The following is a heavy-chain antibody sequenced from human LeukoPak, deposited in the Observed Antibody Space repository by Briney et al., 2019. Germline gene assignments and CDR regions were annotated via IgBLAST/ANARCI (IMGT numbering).Heavy chain of an antibody. Sequence: ASVKVSCKASGYTFTGYYMHWVRQAPGQGLEWMGWINPNSGGTNYAQKFQGRVTMTRDTSISTAYMELSRLRSDDTAVYYCARDGSHYDSSGGPYYYYYYMDVWGKGTTVTISS. CDR1: GYTFTGYY. J-gene: IGHJ6*03. V-gene: IGHV1-2*02. CDR2: INPNSGGT. CDR3: ARDGSHYDSSGGPYYYYYYMDV. D-gene: IGHD3-22*01.